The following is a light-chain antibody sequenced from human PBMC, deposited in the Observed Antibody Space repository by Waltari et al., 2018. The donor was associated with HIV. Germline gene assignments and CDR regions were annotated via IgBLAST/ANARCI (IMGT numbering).Light chain of an antibody. CDR2: GAS. J-gene: IGKJ2*01. Sequence: IVLPQSPGTLSLSPGETATLPCRASLSVSSSYLAWYQVKPGQAPRLLVYGASSRAADIPDRFSGSGSGTDFTLTIRRLEAEDVAVYYCQQYGSTPRTFGQGTKLEIK. V-gene: IGKV3-20*01. CDR1: LSVSSSY. CDR3: QQYGSTPRT.